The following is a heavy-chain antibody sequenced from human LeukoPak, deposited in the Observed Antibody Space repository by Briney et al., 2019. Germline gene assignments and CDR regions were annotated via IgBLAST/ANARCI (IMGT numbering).Heavy chain of an antibody. CDR3: ASKDIVVVPAAIGFDP. CDR2: ISGSGGST. Sequence: GGSLRLSCAASGFTFSSYAMSWVRQAPGKGLEWVSAISGSGGSTYYADSVKGRFTISRDNSKNTLYLQMNSLRAEDTAVYYCASKDIVVVPAAIGFDPWGQGTLVTVSS. V-gene: IGHV3-23*01. J-gene: IGHJ5*02. CDR1: GFTFSSYA. D-gene: IGHD2-2*02.